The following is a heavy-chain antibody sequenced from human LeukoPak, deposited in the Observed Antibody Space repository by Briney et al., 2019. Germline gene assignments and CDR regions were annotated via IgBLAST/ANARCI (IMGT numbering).Heavy chain of an antibody. CDR2: ISYDGSNK. D-gene: IGHD6-13*01. CDR1: GFTFSSYG. Sequence: GGSLRLSCAASGFTFSSYGMHWVRQAPGKGLEWVAVISYDGSNKYCADSVKGRFTISRDNSKNTLYLQMNSLRAEDTAVYYCAKTRYSSSWYFDYWGQGTLVTVSS. CDR3: AKTRYSSSWYFDY. V-gene: IGHV3-30*18. J-gene: IGHJ4*02.